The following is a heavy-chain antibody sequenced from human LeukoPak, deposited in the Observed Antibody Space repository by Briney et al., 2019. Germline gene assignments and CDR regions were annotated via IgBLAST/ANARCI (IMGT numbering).Heavy chain of an antibody. CDR2: ISSNGDST. CDR1: GFIFNSYT. J-gene: IGHJ4*02. V-gene: IGHV3-64D*06. D-gene: IGHD6-13*01. CDR3: VKRVGLGYSSTWYFDY. Sequence: PGGSLRLSCSASGFIFNSYTMYWVRQAPGKGLEYVSAISSNGDSTHYADSVKGRFTISRDNSKNTLYLQMSSLRAEDTAVYYCVKRVGLGYSSTWYFDYWGQGTLVTVSS.